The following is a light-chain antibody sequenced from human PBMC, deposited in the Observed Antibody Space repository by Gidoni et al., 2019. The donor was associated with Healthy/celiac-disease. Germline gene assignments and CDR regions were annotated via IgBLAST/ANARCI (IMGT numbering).Light chain of an antibody. CDR3: QQYGSSWT. CDR2: GAS. J-gene: IGKJ1*01. V-gene: IGKV3-20*01. Sequence: EIVLTQSPGSLTLSPGERATLSCRASQGVSSSYLAWYQQKPGQAPRLLIYGASNRATGIPDRVSGSGSGTDFTLTISRLEPEDFAVYYCQQYGSSWTFGQGTRVEIK. CDR1: QGVSSSY.